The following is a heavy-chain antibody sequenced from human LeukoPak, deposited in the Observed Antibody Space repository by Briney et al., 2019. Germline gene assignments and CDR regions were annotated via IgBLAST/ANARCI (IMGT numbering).Heavy chain of an antibody. CDR1: GYTFTSYA. Sequence: ASVKVSCKTSGYTFTSYAISWVRQAPGQGLEWMGWISIYNGKTIYAQNFQGRVTMTTDTSTNTAYMELRSLRFDDTAVYYCARDRHRAGFFDYWGQGTLVTVSS. CDR3: ARDRHRAGFFDY. J-gene: IGHJ4*02. V-gene: IGHV1-18*01. CDR2: ISIYNGKT.